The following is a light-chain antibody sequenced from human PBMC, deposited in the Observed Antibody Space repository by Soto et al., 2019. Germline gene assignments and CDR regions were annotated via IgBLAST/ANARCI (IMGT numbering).Light chain of an antibody. CDR3: CSYAGSSTFYV. Sequence: QSALAQPASVSGAPVQSITISCTGTSSDVGSYNLVSWYQQHPGKAPKLMIYEVSKRPSGVSNRFSGSKSGNTASLTISGLQAEDEADYYCCSYAGSSTFYVFGTGPKVTVL. V-gene: IGLV2-23*02. CDR2: EVS. J-gene: IGLJ1*01. CDR1: SSDVGSYNL.